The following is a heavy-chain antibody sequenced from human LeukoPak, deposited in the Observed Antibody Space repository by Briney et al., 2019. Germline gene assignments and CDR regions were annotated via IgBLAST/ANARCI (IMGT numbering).Heavy chain of an antibody. D-gene: IGHD6-19*01. CDR3: ARGLLAVAGGRGFDY. CDR1: GYTFTSYG. V-gene: IGHV1-18*01. Sequence: ASVKVSCKASGYTFTSYGISWVRQAPGQGLEWMGWSSAYNGNTNYAQTLQGRVTMTTETSTSTAYMELRSLRSDDTAVYYCARGLLAVAGGRGFDYWGQGTLVTVSS. CDR2: SSAYNGNT. J-gene: IGHJ4*02.